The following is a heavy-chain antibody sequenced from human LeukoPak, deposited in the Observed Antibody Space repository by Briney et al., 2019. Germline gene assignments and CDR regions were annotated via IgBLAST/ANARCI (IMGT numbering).Heavy chain of an antibody. CDR1: GISISSSDSY. CDR3: ARYPYYAPGAFDI. J-gene: IGHJ3*02. Sequence: SETLSLTCTVSGISISSSDSYWGWIRQPPGKGLEWIGYIYYSGSTNYNPSLKSRVTISVDTSKNQFSLKLSSVTAADTAVYYCARYPYYAPGAFDIWGQGTMVTVSS. V-gene: IGHV4-61*05. CDR2: IYYSGST. D-gene: IGHD3-22*01.